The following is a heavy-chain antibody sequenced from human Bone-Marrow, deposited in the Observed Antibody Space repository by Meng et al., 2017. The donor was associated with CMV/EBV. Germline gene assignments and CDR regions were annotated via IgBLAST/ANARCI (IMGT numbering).Heavy chain of an antibody. D-gene: IGHD3-10*01. Sequence: ASVKVSCKASGYTFTNYAIHWVRQTPGQRLEWMGWSNAGNGNTISSQEFQGRVTIARDTSASKAYMELSSLRSEDTAVYYWARERLPGDPDYNYGMDVWGQGTTVTVSS. CDR3: ARERLPGDPDYNYGMDV. V-gene: IGHV1-3*02. CDR2: SNAGNGNT. J-gene: IGHJ6*02. CDR1: GYTFTNYA.